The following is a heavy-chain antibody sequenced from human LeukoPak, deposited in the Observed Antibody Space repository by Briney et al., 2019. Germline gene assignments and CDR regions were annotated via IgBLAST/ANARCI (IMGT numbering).Heavy chain of an antibody. V-gene: IGHV3-33*01. D-gene: IGHD3-9*01. Sequence: GGSLRLSCAASGFTFSNYAMHWVRQALHKGPEWVAVIWYDGSNKYYADSVKGRFTISRDNSKNTLYLQMNSLRAEDTAVYYCARGGLRYFDWLLIWDYWGQGTLVTVSS. CDR1: GFTFSNYA. J-gene: IGHJ4*02. CDR2: IWYDGSNK. CDR3: ARGGLRYFDWLLIWDY.